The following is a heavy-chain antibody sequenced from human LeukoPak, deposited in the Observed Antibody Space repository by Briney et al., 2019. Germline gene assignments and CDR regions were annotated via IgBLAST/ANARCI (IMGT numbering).Heavy chain of an antibody. CDR2: ISWNSGSI. D-gene: IGHD5-12*01. CDR3: ARGPSGYHNT. J-gene: IGHJ4*02. V-gene: IGHV3-9*01. Sequence: GGSLRLSCAASGFTFDDYATHWVRQAPGKGLEWVSGISWNSGSIGYADSVKGRFTISRDNSKNTLYLQMNSLRAEDTAVYYCARGPSGYHNTGGQGTLVTVSS. CDR1: GFTFDDYA.